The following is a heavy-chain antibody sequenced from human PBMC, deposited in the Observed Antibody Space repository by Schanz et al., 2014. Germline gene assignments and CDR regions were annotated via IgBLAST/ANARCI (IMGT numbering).Heavy chain of an antibody. CDR3: ARAQGVIRLYYGVDV. J-gene: IGHJ6*02. V-gene: IGHV3-53*04. CDR2: IYSSGST. CDR1: GFTVSNSY. Sequence: DVQLVDSGGGLVQPGGSLRLSCAASGFTVSNSYIHWVRQAPGKGLEWVSTIYSSGSTYYADSVRGRFTISRDNPMNTVYLQMNSLRSDDAAVYYCARAQGVIRLYYGVDVWGQGTTVSVSS. D-gene: IGHD3-10*01.